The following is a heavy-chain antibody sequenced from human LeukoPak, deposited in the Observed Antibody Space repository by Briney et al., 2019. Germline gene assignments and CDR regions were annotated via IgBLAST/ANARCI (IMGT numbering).Heavy chain of an antibody. CDR2: ISSSSGTI. CDR3: AELGITMIGGV. V-gene: IGHV3-48*04. D-gene: IGHD3-10*02. CDR1: GFTFSNYN. J-gene: IGHJ6*04. Sequence: PGGSLRLSCAGSGFTFSNYNMNWVRQAPGKGLEWIAYISSSSGTIYYRDSVKGRFTISRDNAKNSLYLQMNSLRAEDTAVYYCAELGITMIGGVWGKGTTVTISS.